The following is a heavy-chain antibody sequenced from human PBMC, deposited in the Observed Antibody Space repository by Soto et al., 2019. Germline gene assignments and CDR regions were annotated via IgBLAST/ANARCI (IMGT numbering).Heavy chain of an antibody. V-gene: IGHV3-30*03. J-gene: IGHJ4*02. Sequence: QVQLVESGGGVVQPVMSLIFFCTTSGFTFRSYGTHCFRQAPGKGLEWVAVISDDGSNRHYAVSVTGWFTISRDNSKNALDLQMNSLRAEDTAVYYCATGGIGIAVAAPFDYWGQGTLVTVSS. D-gene: IGHD6-19*01. CDR2: ISDDGSNR. CDR3: ATGGIGIAVAAPFDY. CDR1: GFTFRSYG.